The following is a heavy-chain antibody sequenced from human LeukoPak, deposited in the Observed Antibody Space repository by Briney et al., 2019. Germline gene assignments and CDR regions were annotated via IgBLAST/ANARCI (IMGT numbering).Heavy chain of an antibody. CDR1: GFTVTTNY. CDR2: IYSGGST. CDR3: ARVDELRGAFDI. J-gene: IGHJ3*02. Sequence: GGSLRLSCAASGFTVTTNYMSWVRQAPGKGLEWVSVIYSGGSTYYADSVKGRFTISRDNSKNTLYLQMNSLRAEDTAVYYCARVDELRGAFDIWGQGTMVTVSS. D-gene: IGHD2-2*03. V-gene: IGHV3-53*01.